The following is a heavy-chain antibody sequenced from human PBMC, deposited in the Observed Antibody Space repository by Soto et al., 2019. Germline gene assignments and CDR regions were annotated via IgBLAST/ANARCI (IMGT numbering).Heavy chain of an antibody. J-gene: IGHJ6*02. D-gene: IGHD2-15*01. V-gene: IGHV2-5*02. CDR2: IYWDDDK. CDR1: GFSLSTSGVG. Sequence: QITLKESGPTLVKLTQTLTLTCTFSGFSLSTSGVGVAWIRQPPGKALEWLALIYWDDDKRYRPSLETRLTSTQDTSKNQVVLTMTNVDSVDTATYYCAYLPCSGGSCYWFSYSGMDVWGQGTTVIVSS. CDR3: AYLPCSGGSCYWFSYSGMDV.